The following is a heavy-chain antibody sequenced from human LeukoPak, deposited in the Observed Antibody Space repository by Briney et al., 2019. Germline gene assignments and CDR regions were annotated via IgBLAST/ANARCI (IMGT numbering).Heavy chain of an antibody. D-gene: IGHD1-7*01. Sequence: SETLSLTCTVSGGSISSSSYYWGWIRQPPGKGLEWIGEINHSGSTNYNPSLKSRVTISVDTSKNQFSLKLSSVTAADTAVYYCARGRAGNWNYFPFDYWGQGTLVTVSS. CDR1: GGSISSSSYY. CDR3: ARGRAGNWNYFPFDY. J-gene: IGHJ4*02. CDR2: INHSGST. V-gene: IGHV4-39*07.